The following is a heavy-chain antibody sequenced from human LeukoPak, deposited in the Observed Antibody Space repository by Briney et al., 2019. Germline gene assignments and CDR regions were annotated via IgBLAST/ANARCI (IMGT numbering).Heavy chain of an antibody. J-gene: IGHJ1*01. CDR1: GGSLSSYSYH. Sequence: SETLSLTCTVSGGSLSSYSYHWGWIRQPPGTGLEWIGSIYYSGSMYYNPSLKSRVTISVDTSKNQFSLKLSSVTAADTAVYYCARPSTKYSSSSGYFQHWGQGTLVTVSS. CDR2: IYYSGSM. V-gene: IGHV4-39*01. CDR3: ARPSTKYSSSSGYFQH. D-gene: IGHD6-6*01.